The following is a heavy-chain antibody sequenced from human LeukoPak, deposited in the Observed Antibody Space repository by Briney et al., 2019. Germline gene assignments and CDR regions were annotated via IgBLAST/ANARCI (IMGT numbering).Heavy chain of an antibody. CDR3: VRHSDYFYYYGMDV. Sequence: GESLKISCKGSGYSFSTYWIGWVRQMPGKGLEWMGLINAADSDTRYSPSFQGQVTISADKSISTAYLQWSSLKASDTAMYYCVRHSDYFYYYGMDVWGQGTTVTVSS. J-gene: IGHJ6*02. CDR1: GYSFSTYW. CDR2: INAADSDT. V-gene: IGHV5-51*01.